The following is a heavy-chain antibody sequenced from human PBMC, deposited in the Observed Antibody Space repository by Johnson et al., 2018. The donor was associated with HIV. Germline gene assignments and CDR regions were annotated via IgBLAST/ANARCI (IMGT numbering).Heavy chain of an antibody. CDR2: IYSGGST. D-gene: IGHD4-23*01. J-gene: IGHJ3*02. CDR1: GFTFSDYY. V-gene: IGHV3-66*01. Sequence: EVQLVESGGGVVQPGRSLRLSCAASGFTFSDYYMSWIRQAPGKGLEWVSVIYSGGSTQYADFVKGRFSISRDTSKNTLYLQMNSLRAEDTAVYYCARASLARGGKIRAFDIWGQGTMVTVSS. CDR3: ARASLARGGKIRAFDI.